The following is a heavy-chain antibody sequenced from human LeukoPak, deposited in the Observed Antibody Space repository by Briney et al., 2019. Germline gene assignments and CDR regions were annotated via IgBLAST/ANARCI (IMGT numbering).Heavy chain of an antibody. Sequence: PGGSLRLSCAASGFTFSIYWMSWVRQAPGKGLEWVANIKQDGSEKYYVDSVKGRFTISRDNAKNSLYLQMNSLRAEDTAVYYCAGVPYDSSGYLITFDYWGQGTLVTVSS. D-gene: IGHD3-22*01. V-gene: IGHV3-7*01. CDR3: AGVPYDSSGYLITFDY. J-gene: IGHJ4*02. CDR1: GFTFSIYW. CDR2: IKQDGSEK.